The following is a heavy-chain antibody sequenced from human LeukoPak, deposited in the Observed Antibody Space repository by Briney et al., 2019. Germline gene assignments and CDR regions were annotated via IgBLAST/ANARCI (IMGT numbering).Heavy chain of an antibody. J-gene: IGHJ4*02. CDR2: IHYSGST. CDR3: ARHKTGGTYPLDY. Sequence: SETLSLTCTVSGGSMNTYFWSRSRQPPGKGLEWIGHIHYSGSTTYNPSLKSRVSISVDVSKNQFSLKLSSVTAADTAVYYCARHKTGGTYPLDYWGQGTLVTVSS. V-gene: IGHV4-59*08. CDR1: GGSMNTYF. D-gene: IGHD1-26*01.